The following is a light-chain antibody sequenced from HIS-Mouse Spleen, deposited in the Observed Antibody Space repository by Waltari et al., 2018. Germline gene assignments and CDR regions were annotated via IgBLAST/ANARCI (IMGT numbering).Light chain of an antibody. J-gene: IGKJ4*01. CDR1: QGISSY. V-gene: IGKV1-9*01. Sequence: DIQLTQSPSFLSASVGARVPITCRARQGISSYLAWYQQKPGKAPKLLIYAASTLQSGVPSRFSGSGAGTELTLTISSLQPEDFATYYCQQLNSYPVTFGGGTKVEIK. CDR2: AAS. CDR3: QQLNSYPVT.